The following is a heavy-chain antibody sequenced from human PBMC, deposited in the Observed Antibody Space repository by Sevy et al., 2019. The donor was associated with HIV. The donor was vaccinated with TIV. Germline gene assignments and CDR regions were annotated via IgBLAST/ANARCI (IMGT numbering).Heavy chain of an antibody. V-gene: IGHV1-18*01. J-gene: IGHJ4*02. CDR2: IRTYNGET. Sequence: ASVKVSCKTSGYTFIKHPLSWVRQAPGQGLEWMGCIRTYNGETKYEQKFQGRATMTTDTSTSTAYMELRSLRSDDTAVYYYSRDSDGSGRYYLDYFDSWGQGTLVTVSS. D-gene: IGHD3-22*01. CDR1: GYTFIKHP. CDR3: SRDSDGSGRYYLDYFDS.